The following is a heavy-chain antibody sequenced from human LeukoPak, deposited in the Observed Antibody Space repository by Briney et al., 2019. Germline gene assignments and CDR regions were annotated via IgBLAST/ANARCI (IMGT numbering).Heavy chain of an antibody. D-gene: IGHD3-10*01. V-gene: IGHV4-34*01. J-gene: IGHJ4*02. CDR2: INHSGST. Sequence: PSETLSLTCAVSGGSFSGYYWSWIRQPPGKGLEWIGEINHSGSTNYSPSLKSRVTISVDTSKNQFSLKLSSVTAADTAVYYCARASGLLWFGELLSEWYFDYWGQGTLVTVSS. CDR3: ARASGLLWFGELLSEWYFDY. CDR1: GGSFSGYY.